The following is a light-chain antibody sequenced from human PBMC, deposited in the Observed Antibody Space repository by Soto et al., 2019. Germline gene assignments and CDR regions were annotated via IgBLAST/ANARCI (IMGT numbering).Light chain of an antibody. CDR1: SSDIGHYDY. J-gene: IGLJ1*01. CDR3: CSRTSSQTYG. CDR2: HVT. Sequence: QSVLTQPASVSGSPGQSITISCTGTSSDIGHYDYVSWYQHHPGKAPKLRIYHVTYRTSGVSNRYSGSKSGNSASLTISGLHADDEAYYYCCSRTSSQTYGFGSGTKLTVL. V-gene: IGLV2-14*03.